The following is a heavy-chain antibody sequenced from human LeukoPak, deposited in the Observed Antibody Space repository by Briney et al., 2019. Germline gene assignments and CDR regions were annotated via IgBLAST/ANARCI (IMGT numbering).Heavy chain of an antibody. J-gene: IGHJ3*02. D-gene: IGHD2-2*02. Sequence: GGPLRLSCAASGFTFSGYNMNWVRQAPGKGLEWVSSIDSSSSYMYYPDSVRGRFTISRDNAKNSLDLQMNSLRAEDTAVYFCARAYCSSTTCYTYDAFDIWGQGTMVTVSS. V-gene: IGHV3-21*01. CDR3: ARAYCSSTTCYTYDAFDI. CDR1: GFTFSGYN. CDR2: IDSSSSYM.